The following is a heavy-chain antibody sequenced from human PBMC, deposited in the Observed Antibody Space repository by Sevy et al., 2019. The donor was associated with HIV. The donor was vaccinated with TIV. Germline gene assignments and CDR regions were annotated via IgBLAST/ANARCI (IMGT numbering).Heavy chain of an antibody. J-gene: IGHJ4*02. D-gene: IGHD3-22*01. CDR2: FDPEDGET. CDR1: GYTLTQLS. CDR3: ATTKDYYESSGYPFDY. V-gene: IGHV1-24*01. Sequence: ASVKVSCKVSGYTLTQLSMNWVRQAPGKGLEWMGSFDPEDGETIYAQKFQGRVTMTEDRSTDTAYMDLSSLRSEDTAVYYCATTKDYYESSGYPFDYWGQGTLVNVSS.